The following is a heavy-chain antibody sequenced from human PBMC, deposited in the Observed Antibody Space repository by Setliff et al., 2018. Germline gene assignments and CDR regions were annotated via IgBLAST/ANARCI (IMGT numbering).Heavy chain of an antibody. CDR1: GGTFSSYA. D-gene: IGHD6-19*01. CDR3: ARDLAVAGYYGAFDI. J-gene: IGHJ3*02. Sequence: VASVKVSCKASGGTFSSYAISWVRQAPGQGLEWMGGIIPIFGTANYAQKFQGRVTITTDESTSTAYMELSSLRSEDTAVYYCARDLAVAGYYGAFDIWGQGTMVTVSS. V-gene: IGHV1-69*05. CDR2: IIPIFGTA.